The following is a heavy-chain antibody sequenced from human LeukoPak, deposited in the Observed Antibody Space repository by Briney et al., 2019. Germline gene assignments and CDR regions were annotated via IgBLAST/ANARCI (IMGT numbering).Heavy chain of an antibody. V-gene: IGHV4-39*07. J-gene: IGHJ6*03. Sequence: SETLSLTCTVSGGSISSSSYYWGWIRQPPGKGLEWIGSIYYSGSTYYNPSLKSRVTISVDTSKNQFSLKLRSVTAADTAVYYCARGGSSMVFIHYYYYYMDVWGKGTTVTVSS. CDR1: GGSISSSSYY. CDR3: ARGGSSMVFIHYYYYYMDV. D-gene: IGHD3-10*01. CDR2: IYYSGST.